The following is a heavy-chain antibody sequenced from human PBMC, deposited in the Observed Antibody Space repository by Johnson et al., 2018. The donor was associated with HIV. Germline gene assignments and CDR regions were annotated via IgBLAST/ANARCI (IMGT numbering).Heavy chain of an antibody. D-gene: IGHD6-13*01. Sequence: QVQLVESGGGVVQPGGSLILSCAASGFTFSSYAMHWVRQAPGTGLEWVAIMSYDGSNKYYAASVKGRLPISRDNSKKPLYLQMNSLRAGDTAVFYCARERTPAAAGTHDAFDIWGQGTMVTVSS. CDR1: GFTFSSYA. CDR2: MSYDGSNK. CDR3: ARERTPAAAGTHDAFDI. J-gene: IGHJ3*02. V-gene: IGHV3-30*14.